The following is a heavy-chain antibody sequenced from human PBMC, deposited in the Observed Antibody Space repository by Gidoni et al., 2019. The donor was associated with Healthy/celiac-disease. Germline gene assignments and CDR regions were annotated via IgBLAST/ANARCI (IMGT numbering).Heavy chain of an antibody. D-gene: IGHD4-17*01. V-gene: IGHV3-21*01. CDR2: ISSSSSYI. J-gene: IGHJ6*02. Sequence: EVQLVESGGGLVKPGAALRLSCAASGFTFSSYSMNWVRQAPGKGLEWVSSISSSSSYIYYADSVKGRFTISRDNAKNSLYLQMNSLRAEDTAVYYCARDISDYIQTEDGMDVWGQGTTVTVSS. CDR3: ARDISDYIQTEDGMDV. CDR1: GFTFSSYS.